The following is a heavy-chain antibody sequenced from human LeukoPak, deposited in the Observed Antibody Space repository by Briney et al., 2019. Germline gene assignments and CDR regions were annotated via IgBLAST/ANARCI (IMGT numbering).Heavy chain of an antibody. CDR2: IYYSGST. J-gene: IGHJ4*02. V-gene: IGHV4-59*01. Sequence: SETLSLTCTVSGGSISSYYWSWIRQPPGKGLEWIGYIYYSGSTNYNPSLKSRVTISVDTSKNQFSLKLSSVTAADTAACYCASGVAAAGTMDYWGQGTLVTVSS. D-gene: IGHD6-13*01. CDR3: ASGVAAAGTMDY. CDR1: GGSISSYY.